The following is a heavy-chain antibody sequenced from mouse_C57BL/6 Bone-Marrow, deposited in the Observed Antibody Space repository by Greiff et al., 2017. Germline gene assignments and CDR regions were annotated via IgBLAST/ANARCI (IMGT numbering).Heavy chain of an antibody. Sequence: VKLQESGAELARPGASVKLSCKASGYTFTSYGISWVKQRTGQGLEWIGEIYPRSGNTNYNEKFKGKATLTADKSSSTAYMELRSLTSEDSAVYFCARSDIGWLLRLDYWGQGTTLTVSS. D-gene: IGHD2-3*01. CDR2: IYPRSGNT. CDR3: ARSDIGWLLRLDY. CDR1: GYTFTSYG. V-gene: IGHV1-81*01. J-gene: IGHJ2*01.